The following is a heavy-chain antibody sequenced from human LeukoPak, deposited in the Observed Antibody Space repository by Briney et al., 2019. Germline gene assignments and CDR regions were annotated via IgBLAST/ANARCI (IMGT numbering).Heavy chain of an antibody. CDR2: NSGTT. D-gene: IGHD3-10*01. J-gene: IGHJ4*02. CDR3: VRHYMGSYYNRGLDC. V-gene: IGHV4-39*01. Sequence: PSETLSLTCTVSGGSITSSTSYWGWIRQPPEKGLEWIGSNSGTTYYNPSLKSRVTISIDTSKNQFSLRLSSVTAADTAVYYCVRHYMGSYYNRGLDCWGQGTLLTVSS. CDR1: GGSITSSTSY.